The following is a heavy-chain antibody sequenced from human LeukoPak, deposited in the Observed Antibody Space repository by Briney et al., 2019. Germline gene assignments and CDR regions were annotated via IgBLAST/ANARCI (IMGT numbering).Heavy chain of an antibody. J-gene: IGHJ5*02. CDR1: GFTFSSYA. CDR3: AKDRGYCSGGSCYWGNWFDP. D-gene: IGHD2-15*01. V-gene: IGHV3-23*01. CDR2: ISGSGGST. Sequence: GGSLRLSCAASGFTFSSYAMSWVRQAPGKGLEWVSAISGSGGSTYYADSVKGRFTISRDNSKNTLYLQMNSLRAEDTAVYYCAKDRGYCSGGSCYWGNWFDPWGQGTLVTVSS.